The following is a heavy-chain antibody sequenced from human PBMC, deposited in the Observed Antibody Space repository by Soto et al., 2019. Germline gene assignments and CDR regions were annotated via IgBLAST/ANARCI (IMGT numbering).Heavy chain of an antibody. CDR2: ISAYNGDT. D-gene: IGHD6-6*01. Sequence: QVQLLQSGPELMKPGASVKLSCKASGYTFRNYGINWVRQAPGQGLEWMGWISAYNGDTNYAHNSRGGVTRATDTPWSTADRELRGLKPDDPPVYYCARDGRQFVPNSDNFDTWGQGKTVTVSS. V-gene: IGHV1-18*01. J-gene: IGHJ3*02. CDR1: GYTFRNYG. CDR3: ARDGRQFVPNSDNFDT.